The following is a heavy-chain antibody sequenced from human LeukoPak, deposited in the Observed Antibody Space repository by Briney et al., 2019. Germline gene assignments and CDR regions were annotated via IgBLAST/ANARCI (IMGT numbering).Heavy chain of an antibody. CDR1: GFTFSSYE. Sequence: GGSLRLSCAASGFTFSSYEMNWVRQAPGKGLEWVSYISSSGSTIYYADSVKGRFTISRDNAKNSLYLQMNSLRAEDTAVYYCARGRSEYRGSSWSLYYYYYYMDVWGKGTTVTISS. V-gene: IGHV3-48*03. CDR3: ARGRSEYRGSSWSLYYYYYYMDV. CDR2: ISSSGSTI. D-gene: IGHD6-13*01. J-gene: IGHJ6*03.